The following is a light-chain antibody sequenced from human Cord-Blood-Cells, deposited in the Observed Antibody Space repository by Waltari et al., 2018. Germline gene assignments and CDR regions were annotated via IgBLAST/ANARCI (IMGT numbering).Light chain of an antibody. Sequence: DIQMTKSPSSLSASVGDRVTITCRASQSISSYLNWYQQKPGKAPKLLIYAASSLHSGIPSRFSGSGSGTDFTLTISSLQPEDFATYYCQQSYSTPWTFGQGTKVEIK. CDR3: QQSYSTPWT. CDR2: AAS. CDR1: QSISSY. J-gene: IGKJ1*01. V-gene: IGKV1-39*01.